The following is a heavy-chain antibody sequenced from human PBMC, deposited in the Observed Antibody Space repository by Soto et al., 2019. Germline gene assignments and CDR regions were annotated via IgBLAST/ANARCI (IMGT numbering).Heavy chain of an antibody. J-gene: IGHJ4*02. CDR3: AKDRIAAAGTLDY. CDR1: GFTFSSYG. D-gene: IGHD6-13*01. CDR2: ISYDGSNK. V-gene: IGHV3-30*18. Sequence: LRLSCAASGFTFSSYGMHWVRQAPGKGLEWVAVISYDGSNKYYADSVKGRFTISRDNSKSTLYLQMNSLRAEDTAVYYCAKDRIAAAGTLDYWGQGTLVTVSS.